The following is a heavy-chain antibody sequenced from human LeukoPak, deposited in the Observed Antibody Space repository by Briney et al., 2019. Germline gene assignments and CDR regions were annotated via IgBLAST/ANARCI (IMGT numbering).Heavy chain of an antibody. CDR3: ARAVGGDGSGSL. D-gene: IGHD3-10*01. J-gene: IGHJ4*02. CDR1: GGSISSSSYY. V-gene: IGHV4-61*05. Sequence: SETLSLTCIVSGGSISSSSYYWSWIRQPPGKGLEWIGYIYYRVTSDYNPSLKSRVTMSVDMSTRQISLKLSSVTAADTAVYYCARAVGGDGSGSLWGPGTLVTVSS. CDR2: IYYRVTS.